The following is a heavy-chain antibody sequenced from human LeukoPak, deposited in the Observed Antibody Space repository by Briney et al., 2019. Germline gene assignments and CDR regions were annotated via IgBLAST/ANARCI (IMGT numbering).Heavy chain of an antibody. Sequence: SETLSLTCSVSGDSISNRSYYWGWIRQPPGKGLEWIGTIYYSGSTYYNPSLKSRVTMSVDTSKNQFSLKLSSVTATDTAVYYCARHSNGGCTSTRCHIDYWGQGTLVTVSS. CDR2: IYYSGST. D-gene: IGHD2-2*01. CDR1: GDSISNRSYY. CDR3: ARHSNGGCTSTRCHIDY. V-gene: IGHV4-39*01. J-gene: IGHJ4*02.